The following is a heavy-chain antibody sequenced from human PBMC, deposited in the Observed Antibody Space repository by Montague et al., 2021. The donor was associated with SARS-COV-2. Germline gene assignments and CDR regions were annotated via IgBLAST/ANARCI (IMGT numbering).Heavy chain of an antibody. CDR1: SGSIKSSGYC. CDR2: IYYSGTT. J-gene: IGHJ4*02. Sequence: SETLSLTCSVSSGSIKSSGYCWGWIRHPPGTELECIGNIYYSGTTHYNPSLQSRSTISVDASKNHLSLRLSSMTAADTAVYFRARGMIRGVTTPFDYWGQGSQVTVSS. CDR3: ARGMIRGVTTPFDY. V-gene: IGHV4-39*02. D-gene: IGHD3-10*01.